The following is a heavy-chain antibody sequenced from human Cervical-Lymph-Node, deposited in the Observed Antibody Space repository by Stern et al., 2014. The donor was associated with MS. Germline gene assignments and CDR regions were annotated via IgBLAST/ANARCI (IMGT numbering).Heavy chain of an antibody. J-gene: IGHJ4*02. CDR2: IDAGDGNT. CDR1: GYTFTTHS. D-gene: IGHD2-8*01. V-gene: IGHV1-3*01. CDR3: ASKPTNGPAPFDY. Sequence: MQLVESGAEVRKPGASVKVSCKASGYTFTTHSVHWVRQAPGQRLEWMGWIDAGDGNTRYSQELQGRVTITRDTSASTAYMELNSLTSEDTAIYYCASKPTNGPAPFDYWGQGTLVTVSS.